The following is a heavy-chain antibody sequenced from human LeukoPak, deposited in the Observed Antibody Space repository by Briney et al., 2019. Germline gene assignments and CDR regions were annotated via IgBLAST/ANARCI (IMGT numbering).Heavy chain of an antibody. Sequence: ASVKVSCKASGYTFTAFYIHWVRQAPGQGLEWMGWINPNRGGIKYSQNFQGRVTMTSDTSISTAYMELSRLRPDDTAVFYCARGWNGGSLNWFDPWGQGTLVTVSS. V-gene: IGHV1-2*02. CDR2: INPNRGGI. CDR1: GYTFTAFY. CDR3: ARGWNGGSLNWFDP. D-gene: IGHD1-26*01. J-gene: IGHJ5*02.